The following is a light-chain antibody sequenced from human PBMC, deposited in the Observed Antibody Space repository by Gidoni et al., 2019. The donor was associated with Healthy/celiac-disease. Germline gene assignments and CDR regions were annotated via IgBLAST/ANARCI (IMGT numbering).Light chain of an antibody. J-gene: IGKJ1*01. Sequence: AIRITQSPSSLSASTGDRVTITCRASQGLSSYLAWYQQKPGKAPKLLIYAASTLQSGVQSRFSGSGSGTDFTLTISCLQSEDFATYYCQQYYRYPRTFGQGTKVEIK. CDR3: QQYYRYPRT. CDR2: AAS. V-gene: IGKV1-8*01. CDR1: QGLSSY.